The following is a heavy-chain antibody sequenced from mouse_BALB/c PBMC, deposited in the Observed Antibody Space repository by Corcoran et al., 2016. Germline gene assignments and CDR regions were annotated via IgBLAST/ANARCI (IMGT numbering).Heavy chain of an antibody. V-gene: IGHV9-3-1*01. CDR3: ATLYYYAMDY. CDR2: INTYTGEP. CDR1: GYTFTNYG. J-gene: IGHJ4*01. Sequence: QIQLVQSGPALKKPGETVKISCKASGYTFTNYGMNWVKQAPGKGLKWMGWINTYTGEPTYADDFKGRFAFSLETSASTAYLQINNLKNEDTATYFCATLYYYAMDYWGQGTSVTVSS.